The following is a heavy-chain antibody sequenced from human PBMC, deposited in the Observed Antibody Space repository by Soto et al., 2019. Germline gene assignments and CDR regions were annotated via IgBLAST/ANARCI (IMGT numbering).Heavy chain of an antibody. D-gene: IGHD3-10*01. Sequence: GESLKISCAASGFTFSSYAMSWVRQAPGKGLEWVSVISGSGGSTYYADSVKGRFTISRDNSKNTLYLQMNSLRAEDTAVYYCAKDRGVRGVIIGGYYGMDVWGQGTTVTVSS. J-gene: IGHJ6*02. V-gene: IGHV3-23*01. CDR3: AKDRGVRGVIIGGYYGMDV. CDR2: ISGSGGST. CDR1: GFTFSSYA.